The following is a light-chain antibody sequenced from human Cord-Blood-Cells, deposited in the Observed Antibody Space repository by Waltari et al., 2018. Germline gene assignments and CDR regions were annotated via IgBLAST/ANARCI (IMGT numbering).Light chain of an antibody. V-gene: IGKV1-9*01. J-gene: IGKJ4*01. CDR2: AAS. CDR3: QQLNSYPLT. CDR1: QGISSY. Sequence: LTPSLSFLSPSVEPRVAITCRASQGISSYLAWNQQKPGKAPKLLIYAASTLQSGVPSRFSGSGSGTEFTLTISSLQPEDFATYYCQQLNSYPLTFGGGTKVEIK.